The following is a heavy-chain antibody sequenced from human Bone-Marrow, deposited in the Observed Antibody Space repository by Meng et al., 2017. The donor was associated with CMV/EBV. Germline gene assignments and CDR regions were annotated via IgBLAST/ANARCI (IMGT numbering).Heavy chain of an antibody. CDR1: GDSISNTIYY. V-gene: IGHV4-39*07. Sequence: SETLSLTCTVSGDSISNTIYYWGWIRQPPGKGLEWIGNAYHSGSTYYNPSLKSRVSMSVDTSKNQFSLKLTSVTAADTAVYYCARGRFVVIPAAPRNWFDPWGQGTLVTVSS. CDR3: ARGRFVVIPAAPRNWFDP. CDR2: AYHSGST. D-gene: IGHD2-2*01. J-gene: IGHJ5*02.